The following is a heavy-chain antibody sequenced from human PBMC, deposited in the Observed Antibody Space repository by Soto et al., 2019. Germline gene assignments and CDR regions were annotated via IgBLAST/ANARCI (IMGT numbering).Heavy chain of an antibody. CDR3: ARGRWVAPPVAGNTHYYYYMDV. V-gene: IGHV1-18*01. CDR1: GYSFTNYG. Sequence: QDQLVQSGAEVKKPGASVTVSCKASGYSFTNYGVTWVRQAPGQGLEWMGWISAFNGNTHYAQNPQGRVPMTNDASPDTAYMELRSLRSDEPAVYYRARGRWVAPPVAGNTHYYYYMDVWGKGTTVTVSS. CDR2: ISAFNGNT. D-gene: IGHD6-19*01. J-gene: IGHJ6*03.